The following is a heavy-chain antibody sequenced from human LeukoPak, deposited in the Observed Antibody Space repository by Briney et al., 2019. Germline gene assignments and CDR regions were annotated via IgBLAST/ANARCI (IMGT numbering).Heavy chain of an antibody. CDR2: IYHSGST. D-gene: IGHD3-22*01. CDR3: ARDQGPYDSTGALVY. Sequence: SETLSLTCAVSGGSISSGGYSWSWIRQPPGKGLEWIGYIYHSGSTYNNPSLKSRVTISVDRSKNQFSLKLSSVTAADTAVYYCARDQGPYDSTGALVYWGQGTLVTVSS. J-gene: IGHJ4*02. V-gene: IGHV4-30-2*01. CDR1: GGSISSGGYS.